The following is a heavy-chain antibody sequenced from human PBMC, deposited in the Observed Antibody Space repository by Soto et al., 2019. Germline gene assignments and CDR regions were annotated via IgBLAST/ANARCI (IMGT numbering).Heavy chain of an antibody. V-gene: IGHV1-2*02. Sequence: ASVKVSCKSTGYTFSDYYIHWVRQAPGQGLEWMGWINPNSGGTKYAPKFQGGVTMTRDTSITTAYMELSRLRSGDTAVYYCAREPATAKPEGVDFWGQGTLVTVSS. CDR2: INPNSGGT. CDR3: AREPATAKPEGVDF. CDR1: GYTFSDYY. J-gene: IGHJ4*02. D-gene: IGHD1-1*01.